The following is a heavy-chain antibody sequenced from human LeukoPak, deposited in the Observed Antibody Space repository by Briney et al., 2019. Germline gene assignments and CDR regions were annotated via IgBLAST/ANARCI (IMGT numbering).Heavy chain of an antibody. V-gene: IGHV3-23*01. CDR1: GFTFSSYA. D-gene: IGHD2-2*01. J-gene: IGHJ4*02. CDR3: AKDNIVVVPAAADDY. CDR2: ISGSGGST. Sequence: PGGSLRLSCAASGFTFSSYAMSWVRQAPGKGLEWVSAISGSGGSTYYADSVKGRFTISRDNSKNTLYLQMNSLRAEHTAVYYRAKDNIVVVPAAADDYWGQGTLVTVSS.